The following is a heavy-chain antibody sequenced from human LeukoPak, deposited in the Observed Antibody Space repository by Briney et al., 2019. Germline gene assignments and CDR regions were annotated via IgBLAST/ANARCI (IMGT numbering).Heavy chain of an antibody. Sequence: PSETLSLTCAVYGGSFSGYYWNWFRQPPGKGLEWIGEINHDRVLHYNPSLKSRVTISVDASKNQFSLRLNSVTAADTAVYYCARRGPGIRGLHLEAPPTPVDYWGQGTQVTVSS. CDR1: GGSFSGYY. J-gene: IGHJ4*02. V-gene: IGHV4-34*01. CDR3: ARRGPGIRGLHLEAPPTPVDY. D-gene: IGHD6-13*01. CDR2: INHDRVL.